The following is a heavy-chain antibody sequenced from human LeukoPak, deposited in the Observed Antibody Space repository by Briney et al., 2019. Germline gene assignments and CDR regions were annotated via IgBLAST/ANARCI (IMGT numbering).Heavy chain of an antibody. CDR1: GYTFTCYY. V-gene: IGHV1-2*02. Sequence: GASVKVSCKASGYTFTCYYMHWVRQAPGQGLEWMGWINPNSGGTNYAQKFQGRVTVTRDTSISTAYMELSRLRSDDTAVYYCARGGSYPGPDAFDIWGQGTMVTVSS. D-gene: IGHD1-26*01. CDR3: ARGGSYPGPDAFDI. CDR2: INPNSGGT. J-gene: IGHJ3*02.